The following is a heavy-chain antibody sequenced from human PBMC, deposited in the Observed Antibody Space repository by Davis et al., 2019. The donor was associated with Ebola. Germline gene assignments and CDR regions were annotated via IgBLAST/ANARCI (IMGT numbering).Heavy chain of an antibody. CDR2: ISSRSTYI. CDR3: AKGSLQSAYCDN. CDR1: GFTFSDFS. J-gene: IGHJ4*02. V-gene: IGHV3-21*01. Sequence: PGGSLRLSCVASGFTFSDFSIIWVRQAPGKGLEWVSSISSRSTYIYYAESMKGRFTISRDNVQNSVYLQMNSLRAEDTAVYYCAKGSLQSAYCDNWGQGTLVTVSS. D-gene: IGHD4-11*01.